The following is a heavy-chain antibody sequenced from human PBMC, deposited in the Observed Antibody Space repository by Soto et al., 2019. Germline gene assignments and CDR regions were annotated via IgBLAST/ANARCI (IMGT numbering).Heavy chain of an antibody. D-gene: IGHD3-3*01. Sequence: APLHFSCTGSGYRVTRYCISCVSQMPGKGLEWMGRIDPSDSYTNDSPSFQGHVTISADKSIGPADLQWSSLKASDTAMYDCARRANYDFWNQDYVDDWGQGIRV. CDR2: IDPSDSYT. V-gene: IGHV5-10-1*01. CDR3: ARRANYDFWNQDYVDD. J-gene: IGHJ4*02. CDR1: GYRVTRYC.